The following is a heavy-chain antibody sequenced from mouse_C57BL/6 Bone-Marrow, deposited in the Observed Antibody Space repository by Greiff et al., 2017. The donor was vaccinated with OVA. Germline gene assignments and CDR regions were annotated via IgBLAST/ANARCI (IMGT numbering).Heavy chain of an antibody. CDR3: ASRRWDAMDD. V-gene: IGHV1-61*01. CDR2: IYPSDSET. J-gene: IGHJ4*01. CDR1: GYTFTSYW. D-gene: IGHD1-1*02. Sequence: QVQLQQPGAELVRPGSSVKLSCKASGYTFTSYWMDWVKQRPGQGLEWIGNIYPSDSETHYNQQFKDKATLTVDKSSSTAYMQRSSLTSEDAAVYDYASRRWDAMDDWGQGTSVTVAS.